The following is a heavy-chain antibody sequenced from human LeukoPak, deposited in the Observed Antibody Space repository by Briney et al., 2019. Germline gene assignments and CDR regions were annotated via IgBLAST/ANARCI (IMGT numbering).Heavy chain of an antibody. CDR3: ARDLAGTTLTDYYYYYMDV. CDR1: GYTFTSYG. CDR2: ISAYNGNT. Sequence: ASVKVSCKASGYTFTSYGISWVRQAPGQGLEWMGWISAYNGNTNYAQKLQGRVTMTTDTSTSTAYMELRSLRSDDTAVYYCARDLAGTTLTDYYYYYMDVWGKGTTVTVSS. D-gene: IGHD1-1*01. J-gene: IGHJ6*03. V-gene: IGHV1-18*01.